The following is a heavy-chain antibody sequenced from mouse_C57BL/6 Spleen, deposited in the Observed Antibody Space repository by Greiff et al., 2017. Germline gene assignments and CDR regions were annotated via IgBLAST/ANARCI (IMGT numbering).Heavy chain of an antibody. V-gene: IGHV5-4*01. CDR3: ARDPGGFLAWFAY. CDR1: GFTFSSYA. CDR2: ISDGGSYT. J-gene: IGHJ3*01. Sequence: VQLQQSGGGLVKPGGSLKLSCAASGFTFSSYAMSWVRQTPEKRLEWVATISDGGSYTYYPDNVKGRFTISRDNAKNNLYLQMSHLKSEDTAMYYCARDPGGFLAWFAYWGQGTLVTVSA.